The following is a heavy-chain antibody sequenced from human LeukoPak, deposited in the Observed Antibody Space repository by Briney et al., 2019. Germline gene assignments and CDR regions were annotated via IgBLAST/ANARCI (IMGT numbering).Heavy chain of an antibody. V-gene: IGHV3-74*01. Sequence: GGSLRLSCAASGFTFSSYWMHWVRHTPGKGLVWVSRIKGDGSSTSYADSVKGRFTISRDNAKNTLYLQMHSLRAEDTAVYYCARDGYSFGHDFDYWGQGTLVTVSS. J-gene: IGHJ4*02. D-gene: IGHD5-18*01. CDR3: ARDGYSFGHDFDY. CDR1: GFTFSSYW. CDR2: IKGDGSST.